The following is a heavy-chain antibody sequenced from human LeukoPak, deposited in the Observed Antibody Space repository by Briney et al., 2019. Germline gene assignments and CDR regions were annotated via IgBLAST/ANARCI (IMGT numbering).Heavy chain of an antibody. V-gene: IGHV3-7*03. J-gene: IGHJ4*02. Sequence: GRSMRLSCAASGFTFSSYWMSWVRQAPGKGLEWVANIKQDGSEKYYVDSVKGRFTISRDNAKNSLYLQMNSLRAEDTAVYYCARGGDYDILTGHFDYWGQGTLVTVSS. CDR3: ARGGDYDILTGHFDY. CDR2: IKQDGSEK. CDR1: GFTFSSYW. D-gene: IGHD3-9*01.